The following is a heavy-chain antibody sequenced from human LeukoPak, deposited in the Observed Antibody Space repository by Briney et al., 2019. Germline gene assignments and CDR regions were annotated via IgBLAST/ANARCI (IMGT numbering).Heavy chain of an antibody. CDR1: GFTFSSNS. V-gene: IGHV3-21*01. Sequence: GGSLRLSCAASGFTFSSNSMNWDRQAPGKGLEWVSSISSSSYIYYADSVKGRFTISRDNAKNSLYLQMNSLRAEDTAVYYCASHAYSSSADYWGQGTLVTVSS. CDR3: ASHAYSSSADY. J-gene: IGHJ4*02. D-gene: IGHD6-6*01. CDR2: ISSSSYI.